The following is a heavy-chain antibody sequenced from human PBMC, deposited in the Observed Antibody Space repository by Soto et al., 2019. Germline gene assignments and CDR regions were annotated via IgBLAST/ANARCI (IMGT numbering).Heavy chain of an antibody. D-gene: IGHD3-3*01. CDR3: ASMGFLELPRAFDI. J-gene: IGHJ3*02. CDR1: GYTFTSYG. Sequence: ASVKVSCKASGYTFTSYGISWVRQAPGQGLEWMGWISAYNGNTNYAQKLQGRVTMTTDTSTSTAHMELRSLRSDDTAVYYCASMGFLELPRAFDIWGQGTLVTVSS. V-gene: IGHV1-18*04. CDR2: ISAYNGNT.